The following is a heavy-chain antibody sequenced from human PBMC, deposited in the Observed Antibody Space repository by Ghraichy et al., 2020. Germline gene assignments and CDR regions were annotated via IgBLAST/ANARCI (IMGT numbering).Heavy chain of an antibody. CDR1: GFTFSSYA. J-gene: IGHJ4*02. CDR3: ARAGASGSYLDY. D-gene: IGHD1-26*01. V-gene: IGHV3-30-3*01. CDR2: ISYDGSNK. Sequence: LSLTCAASGFTFSSYAMHWVRQAPGKGLEWVAVISYDGSNKYYADSVKGRFTISRDNSKNTLYLQMNSLRAEDTAVYYCARAGASGSYLDYWGQGTLVTVSS.